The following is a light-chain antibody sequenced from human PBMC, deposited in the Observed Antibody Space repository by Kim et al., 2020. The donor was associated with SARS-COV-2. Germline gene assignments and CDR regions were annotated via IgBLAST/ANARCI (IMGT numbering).Light chain of an antibody. CDR2: WAS. Sequence: DIVMTQSPDSLAVSLGERATINCKSSQSVLYSSNNKNYLAWYQQKPGQPPKLLISWASIRESGVPDRFTGSGSGTDFTLTISSLQAEDVAVYYCQQSYSIPITFGQGTRLEIK. J-gene: IGKJ5*01. V-gene: IGKV4-1*01. CDR1: QSVLYSSNNKNY. CDR3: QQSYSIPIT.